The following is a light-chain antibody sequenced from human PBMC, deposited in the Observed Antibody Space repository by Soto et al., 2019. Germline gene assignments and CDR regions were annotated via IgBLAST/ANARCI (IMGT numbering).Light chain of an antibody. CDR1: QSVSSSY. Sequence: EIVLTQSPGTLSLSPGERATLSCMARQSVSSSYLAWYQQKPGQAPRLLIYGASSRATGIPDRFSGSGSGTDFTLTISRLEPEDFAVYYCQQYGSSPEWTFGQGTKVEIK. CDR3: QQYGSSPEWT. V-gene: IGKV3-20*01. CDR2: GAS. J-gene: IGKJ1*01.